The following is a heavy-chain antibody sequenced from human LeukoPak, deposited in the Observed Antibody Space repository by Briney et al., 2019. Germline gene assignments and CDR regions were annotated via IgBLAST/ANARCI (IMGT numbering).Heavy chain of an antibody. V-gene: IGHV1-8*01. J-gene: IGHJ4*02. CDR1: GYTFTSYD. CDR3: TRSVRNGHIDY. CDR2: MNPNSGNT. Sequence: ASVKVSCKASGYTFTSYDINWVRQATGQGLEWMGWMNPNSGNTGYAQKFQGRVTMTRSTSISTAYMELSSLRFEDTAVYYCTRSVRNGHIDYWGQGTPVTVSS. D-gene: IGHD2-21*01.